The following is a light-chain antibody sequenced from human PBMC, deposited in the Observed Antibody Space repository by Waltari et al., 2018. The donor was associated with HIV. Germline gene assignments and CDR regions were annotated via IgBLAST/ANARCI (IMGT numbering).Light chain of an antibody. CDR2: KDT. V-gene: IGLV3-25*03. Sequence: SYELTQPPSVSVSPGQTARITCSGDALPKQYAYWYHQKPGQAPVLVIYKDTERPSGIPERFSGSSSGTTVTLTISGDQAEDEADYYCQSADSSGTWVFGGGTKLTVL. J-gene: IGLJ3*02. CDR1: ALPKQY. CDR3: QSADSSGTWV.